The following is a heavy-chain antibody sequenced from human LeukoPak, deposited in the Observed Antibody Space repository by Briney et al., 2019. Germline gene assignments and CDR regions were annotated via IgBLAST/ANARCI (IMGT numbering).Heavy chain of an antibody. CDR3: ARERASVYYGSGSYSVDP. J-gene: IGHJ5*02. V-gene: IGHV4-4*07. Sequence: SETLSLTCTVSGGSISGYYWSWIRQPAGKGLEWIGRIYTSGSTNYNPSLKSRVTMSVDTSKNQFSLKLSSVTAADTAVYYCARERASVYYGSGSYSVDPWGQGTLVTVSS. CDR2: IYTSGST. D-gene: IGHD3-10*01. CDR1: GGSISGYY.